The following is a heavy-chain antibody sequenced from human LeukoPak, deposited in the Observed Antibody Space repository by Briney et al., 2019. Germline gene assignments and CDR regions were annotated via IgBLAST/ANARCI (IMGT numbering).Heavy chain of an antibody. CDR1: GFTFGDYY. D-gene: IGHD3-10*01. CDR3: VRVTLYYYDSESYYFFEH. CDR2: ISSSGSTI. Sequence: GGSLRLSCAASGFTFGDYYMSWIRQAPGKGLEWVSYISSSGSTIYYADSVKGRFTISRDNAKNSLYLQMNTLRVEDTAIYYCVRVTLYYYDSESYYFFEHWGQGTPVTASS. V-gene: IGHV3-11*04. J-gene: IGHJ4*02.